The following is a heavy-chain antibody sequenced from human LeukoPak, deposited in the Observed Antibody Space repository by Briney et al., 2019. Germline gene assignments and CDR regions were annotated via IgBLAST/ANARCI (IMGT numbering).Heavy chain of an antibody. CDR2: IRSRIYRATT. Sequence: GGSLRLSCAASGFTFSSYEMNWVRQAPGKGLEWVALIRSRIYRATTEYAASVKGRFTISRDDSKSTAYLQMNGLQAEDTAVYYCAKLDGVGYSYGVGYFDYWGQGTLVTVSS. CDR3: AKLDGVGYSYGVGYFDY. V-gene: IGHV3-49*04. CDR1: GFTFSSYE. J-gene: IGHJ4*02. D-gene: IGHD5-18*01.